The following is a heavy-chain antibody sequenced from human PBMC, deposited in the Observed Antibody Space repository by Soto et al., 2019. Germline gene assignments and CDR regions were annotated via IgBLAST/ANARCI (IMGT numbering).Heavy chain of an antibody. CDR1: GFTFDDYA. CDR3: AKDAGSSGRRWFDP. V-gene: IGHV3-9*01. CDR2: ISWNSGSI. Sequence: EVQLVESGGGLVQPGRSLRLSCAASGFTFDDYAMHWVRQAPGKGLEWVSGISWNSGSIGYADSVKGRFTISRDNAKNSLYLQMNSLRAEDTALYYCAKDAGSSGRRWFDPWGQGTLVTVSS. D-gene: IGHD6-19*01. J-gene: IGHJ5*02.